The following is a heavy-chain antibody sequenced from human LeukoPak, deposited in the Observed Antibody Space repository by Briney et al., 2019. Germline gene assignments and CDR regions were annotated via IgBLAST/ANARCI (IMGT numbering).Heavy chain of an antibody. CDR2: IYSSGST. J-gene: IGHJ3*02. Sequence: PSETLSLTCNVSGGSIRGYYWSWIRQPPGKGLEWIGYIYSSGSTNYNPSLKSRVTVSVDTSKNQFSLKVSSVTAADTAVYYCARLRSDYYDSSGFHDAFDIWGQGTMVTVSS. CDR1: GGSIRGYY. CDR3: ARLRSDYYDSSGFHDAFDI. D-gene: IGHD3-22*01. V-gene: IGHV4-59*01.